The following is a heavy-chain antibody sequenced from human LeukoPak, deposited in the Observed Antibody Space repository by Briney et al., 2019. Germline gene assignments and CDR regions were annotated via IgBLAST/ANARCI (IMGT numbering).Heavy chain of an antibody. CDR2: ISFDGSQK. D-gene: IGHD3-9*01. V-gene: IGHV3-30*02. CDR3: AKDAPGIYDVLTGYYLDY. Sequence: GSLRLSCAASGFTFSNYGMHWVRQAPGKGLEWVALISFDGSQKYYADSVKGRFTISRDNSKSTVYLQMNSLRVEDAAVYYCAKDAPGIYDVLTGYYLDYWGQGTLVTVSS. J-gene: IGHJ4*02. CDR1: GFTFSNYG.